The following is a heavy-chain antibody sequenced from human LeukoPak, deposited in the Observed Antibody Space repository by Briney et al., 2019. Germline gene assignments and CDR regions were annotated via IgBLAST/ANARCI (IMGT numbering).Heavy chain of an antibody. CDR3: ARRATGIQLWYFDY. CDR2: INHSGST. J-gene: IGHJ4*02. V-gene: IGHV4-34*01. D-gene: IGHD5-18*01. CDR1: GASISNYY. Sequence: SETLSLTCTVSGASISNYYWNWIRQPAGKGLEWIGEINHSGSTNYNPSLKSRVTISVDTSKNQFSLKLSSVTAADTAVYYCARRATGIQLWYFDYWGQGTLVTVSS.